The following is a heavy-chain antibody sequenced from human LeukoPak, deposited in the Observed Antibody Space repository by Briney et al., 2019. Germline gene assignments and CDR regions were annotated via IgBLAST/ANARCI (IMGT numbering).Heavy chain of an antibody. V-gene: IGHV3-30*18. J-gene: IGHJ4*02. CDR1: GFTFSSYG. CDR2: ISYDGSNK. CDR3: AKDYY. Sequence: GGSLRLSCAASGFTFSSYGMHWVRQAPGKGLEWVAVISYDGSNKYYADSVKGRFTISRDNSKNTLYLQMNSLRTEDTALYYCAKDYYWGQGTLVTVSS.